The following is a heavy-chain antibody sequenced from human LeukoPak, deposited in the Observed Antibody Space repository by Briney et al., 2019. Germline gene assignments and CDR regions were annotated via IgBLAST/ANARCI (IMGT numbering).Heavy chain of an antibody. CDR3: ARLPRFYDSSGYYHWYFDL. CDR2: IYYSGST. CDR1: GGSISSSNYY. Sequence: SETLSLTCTVSGGSISSSNYYWGWTRQPPGKGLEWIGSIYYSGSTYYNPSLKSRVTISADTSKNQFSLKLSSVTAADTAVYYCARLPRFYDSSGYYHWYFDLWGRGTLVTVSS. J-gene: IGHJ2*01. D-gene: IGHD3-22*01. V-gene: IGHV4-39*01.